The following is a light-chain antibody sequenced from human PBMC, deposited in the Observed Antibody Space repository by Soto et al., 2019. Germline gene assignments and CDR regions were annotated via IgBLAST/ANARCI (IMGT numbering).Light chain of an antibody. Sequence: QSALTQPRSVSGSPGQSVTISCTGTSSDVGGYDFVSWYQQHPGKAPKLTIYDVTKRPSWVPDRFSGAKSGNSASLTISGLRAEDEADYFCKSYAGSNTYVFGSGTKLTVL. CDR1: SSDVGGYDF. J-gene: IGLJ1*01. CDR3: KSYAGSNTYV. V-gene: IGLV2-11*01. CDR2: DVT.